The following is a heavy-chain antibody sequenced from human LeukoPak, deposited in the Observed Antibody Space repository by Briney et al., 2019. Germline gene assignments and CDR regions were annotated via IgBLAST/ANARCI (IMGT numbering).Heavy chain of an antibody. CDR3: AKGSHPLTTYGYFDL. J-gene: IGHJ2*01. D-gene: IGHD4-17*01. CDR1: GFTFSSYG. V-gene: IGHV3-30*18. Sequence: PGGSLRLSCAASGFTFSSYGMHWGRQAPGKGLEWVAVISYDGSNKYYADSVKGRFTISRDNSENTLYLQMNSLRAEDTAVYYCAKGSHPLTTYGYFDLWGRGTLVTVSS. CDR2: ISYDGSNK.